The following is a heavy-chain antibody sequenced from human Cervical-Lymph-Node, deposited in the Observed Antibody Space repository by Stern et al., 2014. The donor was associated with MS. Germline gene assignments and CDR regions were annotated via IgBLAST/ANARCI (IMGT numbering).Heavy chain of an antibody. D-gene: IGHD3-3*01. CDR3: ARDGVTIFDLTDY. V-gene: IGHV3-11*01. J-gene: IGHJ4*02. Sequence: MQLVESGGGLVKPGGSLRLSCAASGFAFSDYHMSWVRQAPGKGLEWISFISSSGDTIFYGDSVKGRCTVSRDNAKNSVYLHMNSLVAEDTAVYYCARDGVTIFDLTDYWGPGTLVTVSS. CDR2: ISSSGDTI. CDR1: GFAFSDYH.